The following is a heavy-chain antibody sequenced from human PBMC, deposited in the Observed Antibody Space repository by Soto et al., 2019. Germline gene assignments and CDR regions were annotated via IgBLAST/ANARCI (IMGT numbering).Heavy chain of an antibody. CDR3: VRGCSSTSCPVYYYYYYMDV. V-gene: IGHV3-30*03. D-gene: IGHD2-2*01. CDR2: ISYDGSNK. J-gene: IGHJ6*03. Sequence: GGSLRLSCAASGFTFSSYGMHWVRQAPGKGLEWVAVISYDGSNKYYADSVKGRFTISRDNSKNTLYLQMNSLRAEDTAVYYCVRGCSSTSCPVYYYYYYMDVWGKGTTVTVSS. CDR1: GFTFSSYG.